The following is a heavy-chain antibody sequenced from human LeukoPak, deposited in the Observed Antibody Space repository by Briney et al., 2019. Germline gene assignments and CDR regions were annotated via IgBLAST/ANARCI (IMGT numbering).Heavy chain of an antibody. Sequence: GGSLRLSCAASGFTFSSYAMSWVRQAPGKGLEWVSAISGSGGSTYYADSVKGRFTISRDNSKNTLYLQMNSLRAEDTAVYYRAKDLEWGPYGNFDYWGQGTLVTVSS. V-gene: IGHV3-23*01. D-gene: IGHD1-26*01. CDR3: AKDLEWGPYGNFDY. J-gene: IGHJ4*02. CDR2: ISGSGGST. CDR1: GFTFSSYA.